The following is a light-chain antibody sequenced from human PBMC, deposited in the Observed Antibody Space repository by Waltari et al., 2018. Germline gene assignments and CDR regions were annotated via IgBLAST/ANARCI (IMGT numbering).Light chain of an antibody. CDR1: QSVSSS. J-gene: IGKJ2*01. CDR3: QQYDKWLRYS. V-gene: IGKV3-15*01. CDR2: GAS. Sequence: EIVMTQSPATLSVSPGERATLPCRASQSVSSSLAWYQQKPGQAPRLPIYGASTRATGIPARFSGSGSGTEFTLTISSLKSEDFAVYYCQQYDKWLRYSFGQGTKLEIK.